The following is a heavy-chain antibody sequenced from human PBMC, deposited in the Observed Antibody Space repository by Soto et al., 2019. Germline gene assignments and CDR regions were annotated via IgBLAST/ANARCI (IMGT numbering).Heavy chain of an antibody. CDR1: GGSISTVGHY. D-gene: IGHD5-18*01. CDR2: IYYSGST. V-gene: IGHV4-31*03. J-gene: IGHJ5*02. Sequence: SETLSLTCSVSGGSISTVGHYWTWIRQHPGKGLEWIGYIYYSGSTYYNPSLKSRVTISVDTSKNQFSLKLSSVTAADTAVYYCARSDTAMVTPWFDPWGQGTLVTVSS. CDR3: ARSDTAMVTPWFDP.